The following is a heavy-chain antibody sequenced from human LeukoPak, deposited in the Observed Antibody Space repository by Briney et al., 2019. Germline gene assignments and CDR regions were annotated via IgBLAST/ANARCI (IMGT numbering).Heavy chain of an antibody. CDR2: IRHDGHT. Sequence: PSETLSLTCTVTGYFSTAYYWVWIRQPPGKGLEWIASIRHDGHTYYNPSLRSQVTISVDMARNQFSLKLNSLTAADTAVYYCARQVATKGEWAFDVWGQGTMVTVSS. CDR1: GYFSTAYY. D-gene: IGHD5-12*01. CDR3: ARQVATKGEWAFDV. V-gene: IGHV4-38-2*02. J-gene: IGHJ3*01.